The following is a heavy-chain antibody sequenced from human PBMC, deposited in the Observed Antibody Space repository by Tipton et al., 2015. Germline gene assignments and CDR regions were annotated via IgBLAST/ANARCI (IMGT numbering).Heavy chain of an antibody. Sequence: TLSLTCAVSGYSISRGYNWGWIRQAPGKGLEWIGAINHAGDTYYRPSLKSRATISVDTSKNQFSLKLTSVTAADTAVYYCARFRYYGSESERGYFPGLAVWGQGTTVTVSS. J-gene: IGHJ6*02. CDR1: GYSISRGYN. CDR3: ARFRYYGSESERGYFPGLAV. V-gene: IGHV4-38-2*01. CDR2: INHAGDT. D-gene: IGHD3-10*01.